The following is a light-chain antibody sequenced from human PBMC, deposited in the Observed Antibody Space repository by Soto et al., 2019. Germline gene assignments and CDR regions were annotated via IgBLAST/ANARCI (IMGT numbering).Light chain of an antibody. J-gene: IGKJ4*01. Sequence: EIVLTQSPGTLSLSPGERATLSCRASQSVCSSYLAWHQQKPGQAPRLLIYGASGRATGIPDRFSGSGSGTDFTLTNRRLEPEDLAVYYCREDGSSPLTFGGGTKVEIK. CDR2: GAS. CDR3: REDGSSPLT. CDR1: QSVCSSY. V-gene: IGKV3-20*01.